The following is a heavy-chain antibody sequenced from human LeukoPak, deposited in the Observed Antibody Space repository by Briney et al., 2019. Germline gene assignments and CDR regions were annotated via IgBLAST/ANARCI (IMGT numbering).Heavy chain of an antibody. J-gene: IGHJ3*02. CDR1: GFTFSNAW. CDR3: TTGFFGVVNDAFDI. D-gene: IGHD3-3*01. Sequence: PGGSLRLFCAASGFTFSNAWMSWVRQAPGKGLEWVGRIYSKTDGGTTDYAAPVKGRFTISRDDSKNTLYLQMNSLKTEDTAVYYCTTGFFGVVNDAFDIWGQGTMVTVSS. CDR2: IYSKTDGGTT. V-gene: IGHV3-15*01.